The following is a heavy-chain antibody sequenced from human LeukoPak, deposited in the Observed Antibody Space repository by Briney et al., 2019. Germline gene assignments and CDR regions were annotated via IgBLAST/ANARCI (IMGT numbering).Heavy chain of an antibody. J-gene: IGHJ4*02. CDR2: ISYDGSNK. V-gene: IGHV3-30-3*01. D-gene: IGHD6-6*01. CDR1: GFTFSSYA. Sequence: PGRSLRLSCAASGFTFSSYAMHWVRQAPGKGLEWVAVISYDGSNKYYADSVKGRFTISRDNSKNTLYLQMNSLRAEDTAVYYCARDLEYSIPFDYWGQGTLVTVSS. CDR3: ARDLEYSIPFDY.